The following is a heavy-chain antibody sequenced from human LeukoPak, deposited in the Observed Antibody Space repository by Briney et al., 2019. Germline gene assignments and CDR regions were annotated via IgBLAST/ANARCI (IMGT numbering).Heavy chain of an antibody. D-gene: IGHD3-10*01. CDR2: IYYSGST. CDR3: ARGALYYGSGSYNFDP. J-gene: IGHJ5*02. V-gene: IGHV4-59*01. Sequence: PSETLSLTCTVSGGSISSYYWSWIRQPPGKGLEWIGYIYYSGSTNYNPSLKSRVTISVDTSKNQFSLKLSSVTAADTAVYYCARGALYYGSGSYNFDPWGQGTLVTVSS. CDR1: GGSISSYY.